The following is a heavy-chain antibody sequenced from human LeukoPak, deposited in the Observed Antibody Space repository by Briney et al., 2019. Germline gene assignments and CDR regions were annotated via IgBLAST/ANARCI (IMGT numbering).Heavy chain of an antibody. J-gene: IGHJ4*02. Sequence: LRLSCVASGFPFSSYWMTWVRQAPGKGLEWIGYIYYSGSTYYNPSLKSRVTISVDTSKNQFSLKLSSVTAADTAVYYCARSPSLYFDYWGQGTLVTVSS. CDR3: ARSPSLYFDY. V-gene: IGHV4-30-4*08. CDR1: GFPFSSYW. CDR2: IYYSGST.